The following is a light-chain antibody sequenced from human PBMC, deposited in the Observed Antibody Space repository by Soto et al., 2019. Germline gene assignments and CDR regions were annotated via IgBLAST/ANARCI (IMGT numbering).Light chain of an antibody. CDR1: ESVVSNY. J-gene: IGKJ5*01. CDR3: QQRYRWPPIT. V-gene: IGKV3D-20*02. Sequence: EIVLTQSPGTLSLSPGERATLSCRATESVVSNYLAWYQLKPGQAPRLLIYDASSRATGIPARFSGSGSGTDFTLTISSLEPEDFAVYYCQQRYRWPPITFGQGTRLEIK. CDR2: DAS.